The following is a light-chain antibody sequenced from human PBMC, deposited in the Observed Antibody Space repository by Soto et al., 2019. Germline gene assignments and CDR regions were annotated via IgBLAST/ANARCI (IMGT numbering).Light chain of an antibody. CDR2: ATS. Sequence: EIVMTQSPGTLSLSPGERATLSCRASQSVSSSYQAWYQQKPGQAPRLLIYATSSRATGIPDRFSGSGSGTAFTLTISRLEPADFAVYYCQQYGSSQWTFGQGTKVEMK. J-gene: IGKJ1*01. CDR3: QQYGSSQWT. CDR1: QSVSSSY. V-gene: IGKV3-20*01.